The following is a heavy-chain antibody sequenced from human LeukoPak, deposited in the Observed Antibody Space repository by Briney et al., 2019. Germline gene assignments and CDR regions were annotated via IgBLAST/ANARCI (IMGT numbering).Heavy chain of an antibody. CDR2: IYYTGTT. D-gene: IGHD1-14*01. Sequence: PSETLSLTCSVSGDSIGTSIYYWGWIRQAPGQGLEWIGSIYYTGTTNYNPSLESRVTISSDMSKNQFYLKLTSVTAADTAMYFCVRLNPPHRNSGYYMDLWGEGTTVVVSS. CDR1: GDSIGTSIYY. J-gene: IGHJ6*03. V-gene: IGHV4-39*01. CDR3: VRLNPPHRNSGYYMDL.